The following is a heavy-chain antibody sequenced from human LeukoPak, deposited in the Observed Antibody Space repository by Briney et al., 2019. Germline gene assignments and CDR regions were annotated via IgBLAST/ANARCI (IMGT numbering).Heavy chain of an antibody. CDR2: IWYDGSNK. V-gene: IGHV3-33*01. CDR1: GFTFSSYG. Sequence: PGGSLRLSCAASGFTFSSYGMHWVRQAPGKGLEWVAVIWYDGSNKYYADSVKGRFTISRDNSKNTLYLQMNSLRAEDTAVYYCARKRLSSSWLGVFDYWGQGTLVTVSS. J-gene: IGHJ4*02. CDR3: ARKRLSSSWLGVFDY. D-gene: IGHD6-13*01.